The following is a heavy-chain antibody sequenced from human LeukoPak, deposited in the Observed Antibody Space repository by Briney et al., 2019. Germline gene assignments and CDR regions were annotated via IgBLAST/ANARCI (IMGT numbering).Heavy chain of an antibody. V-gene: IGHV1-69*01. CDR3: ASRKRRVGATEL. J-gene: IGHJ4*02. Sequence: GSSVKVSCKASGGTFSSYAISWVRQAPGQGLEWMGGIIPIFGTANYAQKFQGRVTITADESTSTAYMELSSLRSEDTAVYYCASRKRRVGATELWGQGTLVTVSS. D-gene: IGHD1-26*01. CDR1: GGTFSSYA. CDR2: IIPIFGTA.